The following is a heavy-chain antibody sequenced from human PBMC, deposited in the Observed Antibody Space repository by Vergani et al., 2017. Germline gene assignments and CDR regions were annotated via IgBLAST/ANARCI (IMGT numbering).Heavy chain of an antibody. CDR1: GFTFDDYA. D-gene: IGHD3-3*01. CDR3: AKDHYDFWSGYPNLSPFDL. J-gene: IGHJ2*01. Sequence: EVQLVESGGGLVQPGRSLRLSCAASGFTFDDYAMHWVRQAPGKGLEWFSGISWNSGSIGYADSVKGRLTISRDNAKNSLYLQMNSLRAEDTALYYCAKDHYDFWSGYPNLSPFDLWGRGTLVTVSS. V-gene: IGHV3-9*01. CDR2: ISWNSGSI.